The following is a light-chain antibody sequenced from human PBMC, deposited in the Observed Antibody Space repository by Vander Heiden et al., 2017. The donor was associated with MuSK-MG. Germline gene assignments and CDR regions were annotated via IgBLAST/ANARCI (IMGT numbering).Light chain of an antibody. V-gene: IGKV4-1*01. CDR3: QQDDSTPWT. J-gene: IGKJ1*01. Sequence: DIVMTQSPDSLAVSLGERATINCRSSQSILYSSNNKNYLAWYQQKPGQPPKLLIYWASIRESGVPDRFSGSASGTDFTLTISSLQAEHVAVYYCQQDDSTPWTFGQGTKVEIK. CDR1: QSILYSSNNKNY. CDR2: WAS.